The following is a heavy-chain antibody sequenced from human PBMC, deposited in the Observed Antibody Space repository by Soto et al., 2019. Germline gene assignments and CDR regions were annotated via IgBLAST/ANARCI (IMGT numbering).Heavy chain of an antibody. J-gene: IGHJ3*02. Sequence: ETLSLTCTVSGGSISSYYWSWIRQPPGKALEWLAHIFSNDEKSYSTSLKSRLTISKDTSKSQVVLTMTNMDPVDTATYYCARISVWVAAARVVAFDIWGQGTMVTVSS. CDR2: IFSNDEK. CDR3: ARISVWVAAARVVAFDI. CDR1: GGSISSYYW. V-gene: IGHV2-26*01. D-gene: IGHD6-13*01.